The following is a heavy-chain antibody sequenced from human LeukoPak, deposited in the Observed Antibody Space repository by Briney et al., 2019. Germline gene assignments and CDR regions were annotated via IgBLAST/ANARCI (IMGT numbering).Heavy chain of an antibody. Sequence: GGSLRLSCAASGFTFSSYSIHWVRQAPGTGLEWVANIKQDGSEKYYVDSVKGRFTISRDNAKNSLFLEMNSLRAEDTSVYYCARDKIVGPTALDYWGRGTLVTVSS. CDR3: ARDKIVGPTALDY. V-gene: IGHV3-7*01. J-gene: IGHJ4*02. CDR1: GFTFSSYS. D-gene: IGHD2-21*01. CDR2: IKQDGSEK.